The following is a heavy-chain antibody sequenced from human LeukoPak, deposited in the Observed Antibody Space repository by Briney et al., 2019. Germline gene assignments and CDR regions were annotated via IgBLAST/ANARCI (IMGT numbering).Heavy chain of an antibody. V-gene: IGHV3-13*04. J-gene: IGHJ4*02. Sequence: GGSLRLSCAASGFTFSSYDMHWVRQATGKGLEWVSAIGTAGDTHYPGSVKGRFTISRENAKNSLYLQMNSLRAGDTAVYYCARGGRGVNIDYWGQGTLVTVSS. CDR1: GFTFSSYD. CDR3: ARGGRGVNIDY. CDR2: IGTAGDT. D-gene: IGHD3-10*01.